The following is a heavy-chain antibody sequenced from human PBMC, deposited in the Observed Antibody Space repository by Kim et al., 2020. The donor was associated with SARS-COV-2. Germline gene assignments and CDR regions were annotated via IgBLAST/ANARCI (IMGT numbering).Heavy chain of an antibody. Sequence: ASVKVSCKASGYTFTSYEINWVRQAPGQGLEWMGWMDPSSGNTGYSQKFQGRVTMTRDTSISTAYMELSSLRPEATAVYYCARGKLPRVLWRGHSNYDFWSGHFYYYGMDVWGQGTTVPVS. D-gene: IGHD3-3*01. CDR3: ARGKLPRVLWRGHSNYDFWSGHFYYYGMDV. V-gene: IGHV1-8*01. CDR1: GYTFTSYE. J-gene: IGHJ6*02. CDR2: MDPSSGNT.